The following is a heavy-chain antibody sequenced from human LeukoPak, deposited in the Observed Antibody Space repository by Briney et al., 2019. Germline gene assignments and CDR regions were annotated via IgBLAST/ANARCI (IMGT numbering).Heavy chain of an antibody. CDR2: ISNSGSYI. V-gene: IGHV3-21*01. CDR3: ARVISAALDY. Sequence: TGRSVRLSCAASGFSLSDYSMNWVRQAPGKGLEWVSFISNSGSYIYYADSLKGRFTISRDNAKNSLYLQMNSLRAEDTAVYYCARVISAALDYWGQGTLVTVSS. J-gene: IGHJ4*02. D-gene: IGHD6-13*01. CDR1: GFSLSDYS.